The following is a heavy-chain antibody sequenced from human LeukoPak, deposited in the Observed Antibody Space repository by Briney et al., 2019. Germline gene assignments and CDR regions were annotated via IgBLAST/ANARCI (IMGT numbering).Heavy chain of an antibody. Sequence: GRSLRLSCAASGFTFDDYAMHWVRQAPGKGLEWVSGISWKSDYIGYAESVKGRFTISRDNAKNSLYLQMNSLRAEDTAVYYCAKDKGWYWQQLCYFDYWGQGTLVTVSS. V-gene: IGHV3-9*01. CDR2: ISWKSDYI. CDR1: GFTFDDYA. J-gene: IGHJ4*02. CDR3: AKDKGWYWQQLCYFDY. D-gene: IGHD6-13*01.